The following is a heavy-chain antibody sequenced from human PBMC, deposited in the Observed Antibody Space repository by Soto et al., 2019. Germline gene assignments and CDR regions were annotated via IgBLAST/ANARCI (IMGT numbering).Heavy chain of an antibody. Sequence: VHLVASGGGLVQSGGSLRLSCAASGFTFADYAMHWVRQVPGKGLEWVSGITWNSGSRVYADSVKGRFTISRDNAKNSLYLQMNSLRAEDTALYYCANGPGGSRHNGYYFDYWGQGTLVTVSS. J-gene: IGHJ4*02. CDR3: ANGPGGSRHNGYYFDY. CDR2: ITWNSGSR. D-gene: IGHD2-15*01. CDR1: GFTFADYA. V-gene: IGHV3-9*01.